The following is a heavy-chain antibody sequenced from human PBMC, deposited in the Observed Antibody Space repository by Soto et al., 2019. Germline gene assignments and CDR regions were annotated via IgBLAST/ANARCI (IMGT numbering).Heavy chain of an antibody. J-gene: IGHJ6*02. CDR2: IYHSGST. Sequence: PSETLSLTCAVSGGYTSTGGSSCSWIWQPPGKGLEWIGYIYHSGSTYYNPSLKSRVTISVDRSKNQFSLKLSSVTAADTAVYYCARAHYGDYGYGMDVWGQGTTVTVSS. D-gene: IGHD4-17*01. V-gene: IGHV4-30-2*01. CDR1: GGYTSTGGSS. CDR3: ARAHYGDYGYGMDV.